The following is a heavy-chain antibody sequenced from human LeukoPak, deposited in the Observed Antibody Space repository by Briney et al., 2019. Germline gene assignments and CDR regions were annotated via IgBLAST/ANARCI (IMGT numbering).Heavy chain of an antibody. CDR2: ISGSGSSI. J-gene: IGHJ6*02. CDR1: DFTFSTYG. Sequence: GGSLRLSCVASDFTFSTYGMNWARQAPGTGLEWVSSISGSGSSIHYKESVRGRFTISRDNSRNSIYLQMNSLRAEDTAVYYCARFVANWNPGGMDAWGQGTTVIVSS. V-gene: IGHV3-21*01. CDR3: ARFVANWNPGGMDA. D-gene: IGHD1-20*01.